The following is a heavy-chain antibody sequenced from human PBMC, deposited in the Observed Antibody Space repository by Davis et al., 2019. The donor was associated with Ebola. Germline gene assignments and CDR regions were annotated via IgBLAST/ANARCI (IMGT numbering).Heavy chain of an antibody. J-gene: IGHJ4*02. CDR2: INTDGSAA. Sequence: PGGSLRLSCAVSGFTFSNYWMHWVRQVPGTGPVWVSRINTDGSAATYADSVRGRFTILRDNAKNTLYLQMNSLRADDTAVYYCARASTWEILDYWGQGTLVTVSS. V-gene: IGHV3-74*01. CDR3: ARASTWEILDY. D-gene: IGHD1-26*01. CDR1: GFTFSNYW.